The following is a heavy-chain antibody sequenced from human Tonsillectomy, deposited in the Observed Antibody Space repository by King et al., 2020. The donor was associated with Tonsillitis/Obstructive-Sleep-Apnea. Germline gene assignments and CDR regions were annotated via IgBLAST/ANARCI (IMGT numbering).Heavy chain of an antibody. CDR1: GGSISSYY. J-gene: IGHJ3*02. Sequence: QLQESGPGLVRPSETLSLTCTVSGGSISSYYWSWIRQPPGKGLEWIGYIDYSGSTNYNPSLKSRVTISVDTSKNQFSLRLSSVSAADTAVYYCAREGDDSFDIWGQGTVVTVSS. CDR3: AREGDDSFDI. V-gene: IGHV4-59*01. D-gene: IGHD3-16*01. CDR2: IDYSGST.